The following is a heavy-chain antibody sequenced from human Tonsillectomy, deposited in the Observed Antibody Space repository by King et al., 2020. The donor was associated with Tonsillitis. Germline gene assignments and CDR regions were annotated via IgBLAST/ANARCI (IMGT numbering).Heavy chain of an antibody. V-gene: IGHV3-23*04. CDR3: AKGDYYDSSGYSTDAFDI. J-gene: IGHJ3*02. Sequence: VQLVESGGGLVQPGGSLGLSCAASGFTFSSYAMSWVRQAPGKGLEWVSAISGSGGSTYYADSVKGRFTISRDNSKNTLYLQMNSLRAEDTAVYYCAKGDYYDSSGYSTDAFDIWGQGTMVTVSS. CDR1: GFTFSSYA. D-gene: IGHD3-22*01. CDR2: ISGSGGST.